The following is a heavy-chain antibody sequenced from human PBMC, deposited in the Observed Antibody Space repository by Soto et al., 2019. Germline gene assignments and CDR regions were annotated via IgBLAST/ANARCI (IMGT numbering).Heavy chain of an antibody. J-gene: IGHJ4*02. CDR1: GGCLGGYY. CDR2: INHSGST. V-gene: IGHV4-34*01. CDR3: ARAVPRFCSDGNYYYGKDY. Sequence: SDTLSLTCAVYGGCLGGYYWSWIRQRPRKGLEWIGEINHSGSTNYNPSLKSRVTISVDTSKNQFSLKLSSVTAADTAVYYCARAVPRFCSDGNYYYGKDYCGQGT. D-gene: IGHD2-15*01.